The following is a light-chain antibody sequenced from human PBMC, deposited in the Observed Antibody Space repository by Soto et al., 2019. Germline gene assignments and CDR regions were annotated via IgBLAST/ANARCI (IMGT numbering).Light chain of an antibody. CDR2: DVT. CDR1: SSDVGGYNY. CDR3: SSYTSSSTPYV. Sequence: QSVLTQPASVSGSPGQSITISCTGTSSDVGGYNYVSWYQQHPGRAPKLMIYDVTKRPSGVSIRFSGSKSGNTASLTISGLLAEDEADYYCSSYTSSSTPYVFGTGTKLTVL. J-gene: IGLJ1*01. V-gene: IGLV2-14*01.